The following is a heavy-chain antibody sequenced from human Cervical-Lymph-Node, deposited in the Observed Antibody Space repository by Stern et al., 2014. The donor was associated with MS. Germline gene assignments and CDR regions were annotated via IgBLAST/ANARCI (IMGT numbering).Heavy chain of an antibody. D-gene: IGHD2-15*01. V-gene: IGHV1-69*09. CDR2: IIPILGLA. CDR3: ARGVVSNRAAATLHNLFDP. Sequence: QVQLVQSGAEVTKPGSSMNVSCKTSGGTFSSSYAITWMRQAPGQGLEWLARIIPILGLANYAQKFQGRVIITADKSTSTTYLELSSLRSEDTAVYYCARGVVSNRAAATLHNLFDPWGQGTLVTVSS. J-gene: IGHJ5*02. CDR1: GGTFSSSYA.